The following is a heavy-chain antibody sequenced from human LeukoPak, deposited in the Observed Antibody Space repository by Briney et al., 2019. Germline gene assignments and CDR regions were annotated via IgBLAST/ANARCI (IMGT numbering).Heavy chain of an antibody. CDR2: IHSDGSST. J-gene: IGHJ4*02. D-gene: IGHD5-24*01. Sequence: PGGSLRVSCAASGLIVSSDYLAWVRQAPGKGLVWVSRIHSDGSSTTYADSVKGRFTISRDNAKNTLYLQMNSLRAEDTAVYYCARDPGRDDYSPNFDYWGQGTLVTVSS. V-gene: IGHV3-74*01. CDR3: ARDPGRDDYSPNFDY. CDR1: GLIVSSDY.